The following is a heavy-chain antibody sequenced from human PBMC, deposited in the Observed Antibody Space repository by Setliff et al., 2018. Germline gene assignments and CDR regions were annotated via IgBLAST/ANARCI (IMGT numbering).Heavy chain of an antibody. CDR3: ARLRGAFDY. CDR2: IYTSGST. D-gene: IGHD3-16*01. J-gene: IGHJ4*02. CDR1: GGSFSGYY. Sequence: SETLSLTCAVYGGSFSGYYWSWFRQSAGKGLEWIGHIYTSGSTNYNPSLKSRVTISVDKSKNQFSLKLSSVTAADTAVYYCARLRGAFDYWGQGTLVTVSS. V-gene: IGHV4-59*10.